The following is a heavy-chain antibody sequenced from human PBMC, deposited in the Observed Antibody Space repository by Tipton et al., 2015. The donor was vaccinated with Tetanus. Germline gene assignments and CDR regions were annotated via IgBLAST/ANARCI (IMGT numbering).Heavy chain of an antibody. CDR1: GGSIINTTW. Sequence: TLSLTCTVSGGSIINTTWLTWVRQPPGKGLEWLGDIFHSGTAYYSPSLKSRLTISLDKSNNHLSLKMTSMTAADPAVYFCAGVTAQRTELYFEHWGQGTQVTVSS. D-gene: IGHD2-8*02. J-gene: IGHJ1*01. CDR2: IFHSGTA. CDR3: AGVTAQRTELYFEH. V-gene: IGHV4-4*01.